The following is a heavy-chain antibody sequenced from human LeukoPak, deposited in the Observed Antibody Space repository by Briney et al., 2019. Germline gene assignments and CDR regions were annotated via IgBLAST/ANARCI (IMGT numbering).Heavy chain of an antibody. Sequence: SCKASGYSFNTYYMNWVRQAPGKGLEWVAVISYDGSNKYYADSVKGRFTISRDNSKNTLYLQMNSLRAEDTAVYYCAKEAGGFRFRFDYWGQGTLVTVSS. J-gene: IGHJ4*02. CDR2: ISYDGSNK. V-gene: IGHV3-30*18. CDR1: GYSFNTYY. D-gene: IGHD3-16*01. CDR3: AKEAGGFRFRFDY.